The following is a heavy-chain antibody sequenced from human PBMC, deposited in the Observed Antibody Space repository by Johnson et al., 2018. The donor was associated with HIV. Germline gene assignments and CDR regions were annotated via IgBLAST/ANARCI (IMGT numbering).Heavy chain of an antibody. J-gene: IGHJ3*02. CDR2: ISYDGTNK. V-gene: IGHV3-30*03. CDR1: GFTFSNYD. Sequence: QVQLVESGGGLVQPGRSLRLSCAASGFTFSNYDIHWVRQAPGKGLEWVAFISYDGTNKYYADSVKGRFTISRDNSKNFLYLQMNSLRPEDTAVYYCARDGFDIWGQGTTVTVSS. CDR3: ARDGFDI.